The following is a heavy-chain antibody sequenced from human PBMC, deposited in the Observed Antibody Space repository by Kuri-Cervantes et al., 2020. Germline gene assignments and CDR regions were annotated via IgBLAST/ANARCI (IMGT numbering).Heavy chain of an antibody. Sequence: SVKVSCKASGGTFSSYAISWVRQAPGQGLEWMGGIIPIFGTANYAQKFQERVTITRDMSTSTAYMELSSLRSEDTAVYYCAAQSSVYGLAFDIWGQGAMVTVSS. V-gene: IGHV1-69*05. CDR2: IIPIFGTA. CDR1: GGTFSSYA. CDR3: AAQSSVYGLAFDI. J-gene: IGHJ3*02. D-gene: IGHD4-17*01.